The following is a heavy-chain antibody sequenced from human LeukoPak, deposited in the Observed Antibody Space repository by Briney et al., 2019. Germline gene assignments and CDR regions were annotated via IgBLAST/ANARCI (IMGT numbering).Heavy chain of an antibody. Sequence: ASVKVSCKASGGTFSSYAISWVRQAPGQGLEWMGGFDPEDGETIYAQKFQGRVTMTEDTSTDTAYMELSSLRSEDTAVYYCATGVVARPPVVFDYWGQGTLVTVSS. CDR3: ATGVVARPPVVFDY. V-gene: IGHV1-24*01. D-gene: IGHD6-6*01. CDR2: FDPEDGET. J-gene: IGHJ4*02. CDR1: GGTFSSYA.